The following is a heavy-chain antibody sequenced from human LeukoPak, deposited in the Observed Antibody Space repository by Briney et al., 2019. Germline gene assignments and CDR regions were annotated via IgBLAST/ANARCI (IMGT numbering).Heavy chain of an antibody. D-gene: IGHD4-17*01. J-gene: IGHJ2*01. V-gene: IGHV1-18*01. Sequence: ASVKVSCKASGYTFTSYGISWVRQAPGQGLEWMGWISAYNGNTNYAQKLQGRVTITADKSTSTAYMELSSLRSEDTAVYYCASYGDWYFDLWGRGTLVTVSS. CDR1: GYTFTSYG. CDR2: ISAYNGNT. CDR3: ASYGDWYFDL.